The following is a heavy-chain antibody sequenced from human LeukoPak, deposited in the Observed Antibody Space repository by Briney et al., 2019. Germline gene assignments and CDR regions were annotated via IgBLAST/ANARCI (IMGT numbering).Heavy chain of an antibody. Sequence: PGGSLRLSCAASGLTFDDYGMSWVRQAPGKGLEWVSGINWNGGSTGYADSVKGRFTISRDNAKNSLYLQMNSLRAEDTALYYCASQPSPSGSYYFDYWGQGTLVTVSS. D-gene: IGHD1-26*01. CDR1: GLTFDDYG. CDR2: INWNGGST. CDR3: ASQPSPSGSYYFDY. V-gene: IGHV3-20*04. J-gene: IGHJ4*02.